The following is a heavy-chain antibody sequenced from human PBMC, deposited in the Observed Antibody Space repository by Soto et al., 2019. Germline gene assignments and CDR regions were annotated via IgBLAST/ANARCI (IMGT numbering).Heavy chain of an antibody. CDR3: ARNVEMATIWTEFDY. D-gene: IGHD5-12*01. CDR1: GFTFSSYG. V-gene: IGHV3-30*03. CDR2: ISYDGSNK. Sequence: QVQLVESGGGVVQPGRSLRLSCAASGFTFSSYGMHWVRQAPGKGLEWVAVISYDGSNKYYADSVKGRFTISRDNSKNTLYLQMNSLRAEDTAVYYCARNVEMATIWTEFDYWGQGTLVTVSS. J-gene: IGHJ4*02.